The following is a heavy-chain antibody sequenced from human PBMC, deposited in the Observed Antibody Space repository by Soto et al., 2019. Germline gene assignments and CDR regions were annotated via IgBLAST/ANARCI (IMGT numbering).Heavy chain of an antibody. D-gene: IGHD3-10*01. J-gene: IGHJ6*02. CDR1: GYTFTGYY. V-gene: IGHV1-2*04. CDR3: ARDYYGSGSYYPLPVYYYYGMDV. Sequence: ASVKVSCKASGYTFTGYYMHWVRQAPGQGLEWMGWINPNSGGTNYAQKFQGWVTMTRDTSISTAYMELSRLRSDDTAVYYCARDYYGSGSYYPLPVYYYYGMDVWGQGTTVTVSS. CDR2: INPNSGGT.